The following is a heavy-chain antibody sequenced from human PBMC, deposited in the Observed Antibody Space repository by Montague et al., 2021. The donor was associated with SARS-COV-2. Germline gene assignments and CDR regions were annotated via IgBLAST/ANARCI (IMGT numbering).Heavy chain of an antibody. CDR1: GGSFSGYY. CDR2: INHSGST. D-gene: IGHD6-13*01. CDR3: ARLPLVSSWSRAAGYYYYGMDV. V-gene: IGHV4-34*01. Sequence: SETLSLTCAVYGGSFSGYYWSWIRQPPGKGLEWIGEINHSGSTNYNPSLKSRVTISVDTSRNQFSLRLSSVTAADTSAYYCARLPLVSSWSRAAGYYYYGMDVWGQGTTVTVSS. J-gene: IGHJ6*02.